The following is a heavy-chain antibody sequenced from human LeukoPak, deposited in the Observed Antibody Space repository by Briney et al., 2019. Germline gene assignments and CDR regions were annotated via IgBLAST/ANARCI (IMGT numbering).Heavy chain of an antibody. D-gene: IGHD5-24*01. CDR3: ARDSELQRWVSMSVAFDI. V-gene: IGHV4-39*07. CDR1: GGSISSSSYY. J-gene: IGHJ3*02. CDR2: IYYSGST. Sequence: PSETLSLTCTVSGGSISSSSYYWGWIRQPPGKGLEWIGSIYYSGSTYYNPSLKSRVTISVDTSKNQFSLKLSSVTAADTAVYYCARDSELQRWVSMSVAFDIWGQGTMVTVSS.